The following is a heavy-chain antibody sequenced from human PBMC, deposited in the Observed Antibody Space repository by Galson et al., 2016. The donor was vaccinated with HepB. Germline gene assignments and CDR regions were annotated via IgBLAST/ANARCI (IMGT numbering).Heavy chain of an antibody. V-gene: IGHV3-7*01. CDR3: ARGWSWAFAM. CDR1: GFTFRNNW. CDR2: INGEGSGK. D-gene: IGHD6-13*01. J-gene: IGHJ3*02. Sequence: SLRLSCAASGFTFRNNWMNWVRQAPGKGLEWVANINGEGSGKYHADSVKGRFIISRDNVRNSLYLQMDDMRAEYTALYYCARGWSWAFAMWGQGTMVTVSS.